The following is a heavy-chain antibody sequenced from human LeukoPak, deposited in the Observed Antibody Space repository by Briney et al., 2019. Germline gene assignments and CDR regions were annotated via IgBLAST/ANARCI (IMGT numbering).Heavy chain of an antibody. CDR3: ARHSAYCGGDCYSGYYFDY. CDR1: GYSISSGYY. Sequence: SETLSLTCTVSGYSISSGYYWGWIRQPPGKGLEWIGSIYHSGSTYYNPSLKSRVTISVDTSKNQFSLKLSSVTAADTAVYYCARHSAYCGGDCYSGYYFDYWGQGTLVTVSS. J-gene: IGHJ4*02. CDR2: IYHSGST. V-gene: IGHV4-38-2*02. D-gene: IGHD2-21*01.